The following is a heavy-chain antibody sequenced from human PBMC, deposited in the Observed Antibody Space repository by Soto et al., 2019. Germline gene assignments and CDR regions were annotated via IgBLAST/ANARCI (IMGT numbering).Heavy chain of an antibody. CDR2: INAYNGNT. Sequence: ASVKLSFQASGYTRTSYGISSLRQAPRQGVEWMGWINAYNGNTNYPQELEGRGTMTTDTSTSTAYMELRSLRSDDTAVYYFARGGLGSSPIYYYGMDVWGQGTTVTVYS. CDR1: GYTRTSYG. V-gene: IGHV1-18*04. D-gene: IGHD1-26*01. CDR3: ARGGLGSSPIYYYGMDV. J-gene: IGHJ6*02.